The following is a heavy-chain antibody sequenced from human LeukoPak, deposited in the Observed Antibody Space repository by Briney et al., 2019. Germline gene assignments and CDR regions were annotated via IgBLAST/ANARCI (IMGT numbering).Heavy chain of an antibody. V-gene: IGHV4-59*01. CDR1: GSSISSYY. CDR3: VRLGGGGSGY. CDR2: IYYTGST. Sequence: SETLSLTCNISGSSISSYYWSWIRQPPGKGLEWIGCIYYTGSTNYNPSLKSRVTISLDPYKNQFSLKLSSVTAAERAGYFCVRLGGGGSGYWGQGTLVTVSS. J-gene: IGHJ4*02. D-gene: IGHD3-16*01.